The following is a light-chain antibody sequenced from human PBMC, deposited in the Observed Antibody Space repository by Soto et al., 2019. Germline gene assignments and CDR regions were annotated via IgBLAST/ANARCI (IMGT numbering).Light chain of an antibody. V-gene: IGKV3-15*01. J-gene: IGKJ4*01. CDR1: QSVGSN. CDR2: RAS. Sequence: EIVMTQSPATLSVSPGERASLSCRASQSVGSNLAWYQQKPGQAPRLLIYRASTRATGIPARFSGSGSGTEFTLTISSLQSEDFAVYYCQQYNNWVTFGGGTKVEI. CDR3: QQYNNWVT.